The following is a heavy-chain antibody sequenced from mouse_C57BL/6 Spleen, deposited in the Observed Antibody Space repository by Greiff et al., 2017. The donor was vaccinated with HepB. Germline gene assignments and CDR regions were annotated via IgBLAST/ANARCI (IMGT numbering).Heavy chain of an antibody. CDR2: INPGSGGT. J-gene: IGHJ3*01. V-gene: IGHV1-54*01. CDR1: GYAFTNYL. CDR3: ARGDYDKEGFAY. Sequence: VQLQQSGAELVRPGTSVKVSCKASGYAFTNYLIEWVKQRPGQGLEWIGVINPGSGGTNYNEKFKGKATLTADKSSSTAYMQLSSLTSEDSAVYFCARGDYDKEGFAYWGQGTLVTVSA. D-gene: IGHD2-4*01.